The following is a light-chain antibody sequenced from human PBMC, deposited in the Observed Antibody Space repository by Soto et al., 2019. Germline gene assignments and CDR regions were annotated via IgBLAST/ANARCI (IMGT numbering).Light chain of an antibody. CDR1: QDISNY. CDR3: QQYDNPPLT. Sequence: DIQMTQSPSSLSASVGDRVTITCQASQDISNYLNWYQQKPGKAPKLLIYDASNLETGVPSRFSGSGSGTYFTFTISSLQPEDIATYYCQQYDNPPLTFGQGTRLEIK. J-gene: IGKJ5*01. V-gene: IGKV1-33*01. CDR2: DAS.